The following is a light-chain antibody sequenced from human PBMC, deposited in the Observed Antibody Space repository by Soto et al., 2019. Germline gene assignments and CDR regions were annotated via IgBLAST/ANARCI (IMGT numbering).Light chain of an antibody. V-gene: IGLV2-8*01. Sequence: QSALTQPPSASGSPGQSVTISCAGTSSDVGGYNYVSWYQQYPGKVPKLMIYEVSERPSGVPDRFSGSKSGNTAFLTVSGLQAEDEADYYCLSYADTAYVFGTGTKVTV. J-gene: IGLJ1*01. CDR2: EVS. CDR3: LSYADTAYV. CDR1: SSDVGGYNY.